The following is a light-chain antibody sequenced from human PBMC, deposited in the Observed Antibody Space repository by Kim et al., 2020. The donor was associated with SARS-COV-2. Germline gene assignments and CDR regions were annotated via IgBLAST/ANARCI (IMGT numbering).Light chain of an antibody. V-gene: IGLV2-14*01. CDR2: EVT. CDR1: SSGVGGYNY. CDR3: SSYTSRNTVV. Sequence: GRSITISCTGTSSGVGGYNYVSWFQQHPGKAPKLMIYEVTKRPAGVSNRFAASKSGNAASLTISGLQAEDEADYYCSSYTSRNTVVFGGGTKLTVL. J-gene: IGLJ2*01.